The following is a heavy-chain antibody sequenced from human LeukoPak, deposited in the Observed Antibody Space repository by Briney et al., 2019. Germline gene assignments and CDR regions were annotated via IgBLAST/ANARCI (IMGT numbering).Heavy chain of an antibody. V-gene: IGHV1-2*02. CDR2: INPNSGGT. D-gene: IGHD3-10*01. CDR3: ARETGPVRGAKDY. CDR1: GYTFTGYY. J-gene: IGHJ4*02. Sequence: ASVKVSFKASGYTFTGYYMHWVRQAPGQGLEWMGWINPNSGGTNYAQKFQGRVTMTRDTSISTAYMELSRLRSDDTAVYYCARETGPVRGAKDYWGQGTLVTVSS.